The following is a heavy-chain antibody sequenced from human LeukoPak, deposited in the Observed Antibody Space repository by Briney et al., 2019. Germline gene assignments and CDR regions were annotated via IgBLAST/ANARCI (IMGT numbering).Heavy chain of an antibody. CDR2: TYYRSKWYN. J-gene: IGHJ5*02. D-gene: IGHD3-3*01. CDR1: GDSVSSNSAA. CDR3: AREEWNLVLNWFDP. V-gene: IGHV6-1*01. Sequence: SQTLSFTCAISGDSVSSNSAAWNWIRQSPSRGLEWLGRTYYRSKWYNDYAVSVKSRITINPDTSKNQFSPQLNSVTPEDTAVYYCAREEWNLVLNWFDPWGQGTLVTVSS.